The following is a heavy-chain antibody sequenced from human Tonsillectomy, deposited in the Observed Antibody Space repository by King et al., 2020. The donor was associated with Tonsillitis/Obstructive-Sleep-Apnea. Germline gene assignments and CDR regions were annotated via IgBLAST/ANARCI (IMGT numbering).Heavy chain of an antibody. J-gene: IGHJ6*02. CDR2: IKRKTDVGTT. CDR1: GFTFSNAW. D-gene: IGHD2-2*02. V-gene: IGHV3-15*07. CDR3: TTGGVIVVPAAIRGYYGMDV. Sequence: VQLVESGGGLVKPGGSLRLSCAASGFTFSNAWINWFRQPPGKGLEGVGRIKRKTDVGTTDYAAPVKGRFTISRDDSKNTLYLQMNSLKTEDTAVYYCTTGGVIVVPAAIRGYYGMDVWGQGTTVTVSS.